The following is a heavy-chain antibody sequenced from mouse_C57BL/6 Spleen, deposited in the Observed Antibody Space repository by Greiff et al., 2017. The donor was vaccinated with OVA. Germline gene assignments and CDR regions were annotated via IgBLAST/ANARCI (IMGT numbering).Heavy chain of an antibody. CDR1: GYTFTDYY. Sequence: EVKLQQSGPELVKPGASVKISCKASGYTFTDYYMNWVKQSHGKSLEWIGDINPNNGGTSYNQKFKGKATLTVDKSSSTAHMELRSLTSEDSAVYYCARFSFNYWGQGTTLTVSS. J-gene: IGHJ2*01. V-gene: IGHV1-26*01. CDR3: ARFSFNY. CDR2: INPNNGGT.